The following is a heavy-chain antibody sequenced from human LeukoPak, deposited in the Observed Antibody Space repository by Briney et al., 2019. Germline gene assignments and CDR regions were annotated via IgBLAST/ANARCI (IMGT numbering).Heavy chain of an antibody. V-gene: IGHV3-48*03. Sequence: GGSLRLSCAASGFTFSSYEMNWVRQAPGKGLEWVSYISISGSTIYYADSVKGRFTISRDNAKNSLYLQMNSLRAEDTAVYYCARDGLPYYFDYWGQGTLVTVSS. CDR1: GFTFSSYE. CDR3: ARDGLPYYFDY. CDR2: ISISGSTI. D-gene: IGHD5-12*01. J-gene: IGHJ4*02.